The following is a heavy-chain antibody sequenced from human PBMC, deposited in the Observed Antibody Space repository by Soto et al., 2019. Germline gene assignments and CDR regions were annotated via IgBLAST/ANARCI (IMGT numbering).Heavy chain of an antibody. J-gene: IGHJ4*02. CDR3: TTDLGSITMVRGVIDGSNQLVDY. Sequence: EVQLVESGGGLVKPGWSLRLSCAASGFTFSNAWMSWVRQAPGKGLEWVGRIKSKTDGGTTDYAAPVKGRFTISRDDSKNTLYLQMNSLKTEDTAVYYCTTDLGSITMVRGVIDGSNQLVDYWGQGTLVTVSS. CDR1: GFTFSNAW. D-gene: IGHD3-10*01. CDR2: IKSKTDGGTT. V-gene: IGHV3-15*01.